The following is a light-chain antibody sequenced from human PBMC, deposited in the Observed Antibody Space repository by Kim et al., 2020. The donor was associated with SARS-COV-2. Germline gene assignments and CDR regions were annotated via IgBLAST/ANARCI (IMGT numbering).Light chain of an antibody. J-gene: IGKJ2*03. CDR1: QGISSW. CDR3: QQANSFPYS. V-gene: IGKV1-12*01. Sequence: SGAVGDRVTTTCRASQGISSWLARYQQKPGKAPKLLIYAATSLQSGVPSRFSGSGSGTDFNLTISSLQPEDFATYYCQQANSFPYSFGQGTKLEIK. CDR2: AAT.